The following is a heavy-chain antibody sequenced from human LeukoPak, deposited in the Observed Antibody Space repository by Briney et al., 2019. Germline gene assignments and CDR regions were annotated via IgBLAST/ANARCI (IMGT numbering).Heavy chain of an antibody. Sequence: SETLSLTCTVSGGSIISSNYFWDWIRQSPGKGLEWIGSVHYGGSTKYNPSLMSRVTISVDTSKNQFSLKLSSVTAADTAVYYCASHTLGYCSGGSCYHWYFDLWGRGTLVTVSS. J-gene: IGHJ2*01. V-gene: IGHV4-39*01. CDR3: ASHTLGYCSGGSCYHWYFDL. CDR2: VHYGGST. CDR1: GGSIISSNYF. D-gene: IGHD2-15*01.